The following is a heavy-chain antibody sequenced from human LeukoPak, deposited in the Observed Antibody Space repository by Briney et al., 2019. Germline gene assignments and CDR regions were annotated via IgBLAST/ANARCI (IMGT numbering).Heavy chain of an antibody. CDR2: ISYSGSP. CDR1: GGSFSSSSYY. V-gene: IGHV4-39*01. D-gene: IGHD4-17*01. Sequence: SGTLSLNCTVSGGSFSSSSYYWGWIRQPPGRGLEWIGTISYSGSPYYHPSFKSRVTMSVGASENQFSLKLSSVTAADTAVYYWGRRYGDYGFFDDWGREPWSPSPQ. CDR3: GRRYGDYGFFDD. J-gene: IGHJ4*02.